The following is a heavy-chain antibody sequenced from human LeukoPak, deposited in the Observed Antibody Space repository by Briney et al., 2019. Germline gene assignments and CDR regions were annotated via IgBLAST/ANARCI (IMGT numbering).Heavy chain of an antibody. D-gene: IGHD3-10*01. Sequence: SETLSLTCTVSGGSISSHNYYWSWIRQPPGKGLEWIGYISYSGTTYYNPSLKSRVTISVDTSKNQFSLKLSSVTAADTAVYYCASAEERITMVRGAPSWFDPWGQGTLVTVSS. J-gene: IGHJ5*02. CDR1: GGSISSHNYY. CDR3: ASAEERITMVRGAPSWFDP. V-gene: IGHV4-30-4*08. CDR2: ISYSGTT.